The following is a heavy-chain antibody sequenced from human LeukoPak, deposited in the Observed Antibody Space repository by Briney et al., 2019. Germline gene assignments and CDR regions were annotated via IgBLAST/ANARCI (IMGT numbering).Heavy chain of an antibody. D-gene: IGHD5-12*01. CDR2: ISSSSSTI. CDR1: GFTFSSYS. V-gene: IGHV3-48*01. J-gene: IGHJ4*02. Sequence: QSGGSLRLSCAASGFTFSSYSMNWVRQAPGKGLEWVSYISSSSSTIYYADSVKGRFTISRDNAKNSLHLQMNSLRTGDTAVYYCAREFGHDRWYFDYWGQGALVTVSS. CDR3: AREFGHDRWYFDY.